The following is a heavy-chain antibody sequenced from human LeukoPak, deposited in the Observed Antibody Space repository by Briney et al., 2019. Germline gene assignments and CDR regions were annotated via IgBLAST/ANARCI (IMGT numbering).Heavy chain of an antibody. CDR2: ISGSGGGT. V-gene: IGHV3-23*01. Sequence: HSGGSLRLSCAASGFTFSSYAVSWVRQAPGKGLEWVSAISGSGGGTYYADSVKGRFTISRDNSEKMLYLQMNSLSTEDTAVYYCAKTTTGYGSGRYPGWPVDYWGQGTLVTVSS. D-gene: IGHD6-19*01. CDR1: GFTFSSYA. CDR3: AKTTTGYGSGRYPGWPVDY. J-gene: IGHJ4*02.